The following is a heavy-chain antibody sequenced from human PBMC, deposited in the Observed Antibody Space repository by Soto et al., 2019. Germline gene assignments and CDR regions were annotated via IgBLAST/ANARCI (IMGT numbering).Heavy chain of an antibody. CDR1: GFTFSSYA. CDR2: IRYNGSST. CDR3: AKDQRVDDDYYYYYAMDV. Sequence: GGSLRLSCAASGFTFSSYAMSWVRQAPGKGLKWVSGIRYNGSSTYYADSVKGRFTVSRDNSKNTLYLQMNSLRAEDTAVYHCAKDQRVDDDYYYYYAMDVWGQGTTVTVSS. J-gene: IGHJ6*02. D-gene: IGHD5-12*01. V-gene: IGHV3-23*01.